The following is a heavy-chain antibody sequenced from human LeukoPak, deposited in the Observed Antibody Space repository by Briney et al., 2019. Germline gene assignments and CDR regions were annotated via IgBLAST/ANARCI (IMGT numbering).Heavy chain of an antibody. CDR2: INHSGST. V-gene: IGHV4-34*01. D-gene: IGHD2-15*01. Sequence: SETLSLTCAVYGGSFSGYYWSWIRQPPGKGLEWIGEINHSGSTNYNPSLKSRVTISVDTSKNQFSLKLSSVTAADTAVYYCASGPYCSGGSCYGLTGYFDLWGRGTLVTVSP. CDR3: ASGPYCSGGSCYGLTGYFDL. CDR1: GGSFSGYY. J-gene: IGHJ2*01.